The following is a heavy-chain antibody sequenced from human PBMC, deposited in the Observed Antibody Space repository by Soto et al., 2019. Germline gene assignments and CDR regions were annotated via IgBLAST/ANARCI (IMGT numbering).Heavy chain of an antibody. V-gene: IGHV1-69*12. CDR1: GSTFSGYA. J-gene: IGHJ4*02. CDR3: ARVSSSWYKDYFDY. CDR2: IIPIFGTA. Sequence: QVQLVQSGAEVKKPGSSVKVSCKASGSTFSGYAISWVRQAPGQGLEWMGGIIPIFGTANYAQKFQGRVTIXAXEXPSPAYMELSSLRSEDTAVYYCARVSSSWYKDYFDYWGQGTLVTVSS. D-gene: IGHD6-13*01.